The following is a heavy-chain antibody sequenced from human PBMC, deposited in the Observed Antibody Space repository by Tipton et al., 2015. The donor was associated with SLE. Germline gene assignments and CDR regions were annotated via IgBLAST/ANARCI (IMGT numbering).Heavy chain of an antibody. J-gene: IGHJ4*02. CDR1: GFTFSDYG. CDR2: IRYDGSNK. CDR3: ARRINLDY. V-gene: IGHV3-30*19. Sequence: SLRLSCAASGFTFSDYGMHWVRQAPGKGLEWVAFIRYDGSNKYYADSVKGRFTISRDNSKNTLYMQMNSLRAEDTAVCYCARRINLDYWGQGTLVTVSS. D-gene: IGHD3-16*01.